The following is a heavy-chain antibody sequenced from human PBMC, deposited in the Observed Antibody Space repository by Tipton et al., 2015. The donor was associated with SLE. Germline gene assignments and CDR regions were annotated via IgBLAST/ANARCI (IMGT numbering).Heavy chain of an antibody. Sequence: GSLRLSCAASGFSFSTYAMSWVRQAPGKGLEWVSTIRNGGGKSGGKTYYAESVRGRFTISRDTSKNTIYLQMDSLRAEDTALYYCTKGKRTIYDHDAFDIWGQGTVVTVSS. CDR2: IRNGGGKSGGKT. CDR3: TKGKRTIYDHDAFDI. V-gene: IGHV3-23*01. J-gene: IGHJ3*02. CDR1: GFSFSTYA. D-gene: IGHD3-3*01.